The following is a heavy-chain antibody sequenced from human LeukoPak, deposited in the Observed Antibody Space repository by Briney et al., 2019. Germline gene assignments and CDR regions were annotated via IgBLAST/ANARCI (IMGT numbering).Heavy chain of an antibody. CDR3: ASACGDYTLGGAFDI. CDR2: ISSSSSYT. D-gene: IGHD4-17*01. Sequence: GGSLRLSCAASGFTFSDYYMSWIRQAPGKGLEWVSYISSSSSYTNYADSVKGRFTISRDNAKNSLYLQMNSLRAEDTAVYYCASACGDYTLGGAFDIWGQGTMVTVSS. V-gene: IGHV3-11*03. J-gene: IGHJ3*02. CDR1: GFTFSDYY.